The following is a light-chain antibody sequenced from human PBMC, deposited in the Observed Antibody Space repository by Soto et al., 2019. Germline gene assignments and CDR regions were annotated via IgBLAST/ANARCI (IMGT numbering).Light chain of an antibody. V-gene: IGLV2-14*01. CDR3: SSYTSSSTLE. CDR2: DVS. Sequence: QSVLTQPASVSGSPGQSITISCTGTSGDVGGYNYVSWYQQHPGKAPKLMIYDVSNRPSGVSNRFSGSKSGNTASLTISGLQAEDEADYYCSSYTSSSTLEFGGGTKVTVL. J-gene: IGLJ3*02. CDR1: SGDVGGYNY.